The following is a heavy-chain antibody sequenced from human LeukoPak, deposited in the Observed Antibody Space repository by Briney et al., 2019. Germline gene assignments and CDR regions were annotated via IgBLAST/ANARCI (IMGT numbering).Heavy chain of an antibody. Sequence: PGGSLRLSCAASGFTFSRFPMHWVRQAPGKGLEYVSAISSDGGATYYANSVKGRFTISRDNSKNTLYLQIGSLRAEDMAVYYCAREVAYYDYWGQGTLVTVSS. J-gene: IGHJ4*02. V-gene: IGHV3-64*01. CDR3: AREVAYYDY. CDR2: ISSDGGAT. CDR1: GFTFSRFP. D-gene: IGHD2-15*01.